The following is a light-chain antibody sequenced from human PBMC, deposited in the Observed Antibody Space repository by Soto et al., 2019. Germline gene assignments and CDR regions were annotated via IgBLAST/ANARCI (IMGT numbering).Light chain of an antibody. V-gene: IGLV2-14*01. CDR3: SSYTSTSRGV. CDR1: SSDVGDYNY. Sequence: QSALTQPASVSGSPGQSITISCTGTSSDVGDYNYVSWYQQHPGKVPKPLISEVSNRPSGVSNRFSGSKSGNTASLTISGLQAEDEAEYYCSSYTSTSRGVFGTGTKLTVL. J-gene: IGLJ1*01. CDR2: EVS.